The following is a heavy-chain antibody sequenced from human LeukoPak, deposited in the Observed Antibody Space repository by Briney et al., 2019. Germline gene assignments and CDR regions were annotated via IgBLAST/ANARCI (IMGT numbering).Heavy chain of an antibody. V-gene: IGHV3-74*01. D-gene: IGHD6-19*01. CDR1: GFSFSSYW. Sequence: QPGGSLRLSCGASGFSFSSYWMHWVRQAPGKGLMWVPRVNNDGSSTTYADSVEGRFTISRDNARNTLYLQMNSLRAEDTAVYYCARSSYPYYFDYWGQGTLVTVSS. CDR3: ARSSYPYYFDY. CDR2: VNNDGSST. J-gene: IGHJ4*02.